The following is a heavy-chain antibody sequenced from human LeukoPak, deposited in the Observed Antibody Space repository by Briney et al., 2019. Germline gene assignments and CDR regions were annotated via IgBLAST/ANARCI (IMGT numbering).Heavy chain of an antibody. CDR1: GFTFSSYS. D-gene: IGHD6-19*01. Sequence: KTGGSLRLSCAASGFTFSSYSMNWVRQAPGKGLEWVSSISSSSSYIYYADSVKGRFTISRDNAKNSLYLQMNSLRAEDTAVYYCARDWGVAGTWDYWGQGTLVTVSS. CDR3: ARDWGVAGTWDY. J-gene: IGHJ4*02. CDR2: ISSSSSYI. V-gene: IGHV3-21*01.